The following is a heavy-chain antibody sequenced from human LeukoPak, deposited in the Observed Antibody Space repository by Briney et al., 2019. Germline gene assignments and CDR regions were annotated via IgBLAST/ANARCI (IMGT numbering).Heavy chain of an antibody. D-gene: IGHD2-15*01. CDR1: GGSISSSSYY. J-gene: IGHJ4*02. V-gene: IGHV4-39*07. CDR3: AREGYCSGGSCYSGY. CDR2: IYYSGST. Sequence: SETLSLTCTVSGGSISSSSYYWGWIRQPPGKGLEWIGSIYYSGSTYYNPSLKSRVTISVDTSKNQFSLKLSSVTAADTAVYYCAREGYCSGGSCYSGYWGQGTLVTVSS.